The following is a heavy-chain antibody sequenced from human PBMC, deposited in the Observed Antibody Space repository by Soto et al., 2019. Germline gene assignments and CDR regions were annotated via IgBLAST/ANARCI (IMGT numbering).Heavy chain of an antibody. D-gene: IGHD5-18*01. CDR2: ISYDGSNK. CDR3: ASPLAWIQPSTDTDY. J-gene: IGHJ4*02. Sequence: GEYLRLSCAASGCTFSSYAMHWVRQAPGKGLEWVAVISYDGSNKYYADSVKGRFTISRDNSKNTLYLQMNSLRAEDTAVYYCASPLAWIQPSTDTDYRGQGLLLTVSS. V-gene: IGHV3-30-3*01. CDR1: GCTFSSYA.